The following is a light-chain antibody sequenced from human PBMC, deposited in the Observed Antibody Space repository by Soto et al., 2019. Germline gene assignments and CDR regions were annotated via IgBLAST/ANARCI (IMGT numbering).Light chain of an antibody. CDR2: EVN. CDR1: SSDIGGYNS. J-gene: IGLJ7*01. Sequence: QPALTQPPSASGSPGQSVTISCTGTSSDIGGYNSVSWYQQHPGKAPRLMIYEVNKRPSGVPDRFSGSKSGYTASLTVSGLQTEDEAFYYCSSSAGIYHYLVFGGGTQLTVL. V-gene: IGLV2-8*01. CDR3: SSSAGIYHYLV.